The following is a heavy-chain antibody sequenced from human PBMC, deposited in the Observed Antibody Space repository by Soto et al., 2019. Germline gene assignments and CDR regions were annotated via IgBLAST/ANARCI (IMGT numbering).Heavy chain of an antibody. J-gene: IGHJ4*02. CDR3: ATAGQFRFDN. V-gene: IGHV3-74*01. CDR2: IKADGRTT. CDR1: GFTFSTDW. Sequence: EVQLVESGGGLFQPGGSLRFSCEASGFTFSTDWMHWVRQAPGQGLVCLSRIKADGRTTNNADSVRGRFTISGDNAKNTLFLQVNSLRAEDTAVYYCATAGQFRFDNWGQGALVTVSS. D-gene: IGHD2-21*01.